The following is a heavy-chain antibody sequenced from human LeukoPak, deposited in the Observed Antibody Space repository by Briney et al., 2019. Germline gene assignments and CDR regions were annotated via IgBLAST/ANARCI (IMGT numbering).Heavy chain of an antibody. D-gene: IGHD3-22*01. Sequence: GGSLKDSCAASGVTFSGSAMHWVRQASGKGREWVGRIRSKANSYATAYAASVNGRFTISRDDSKNTAYLQMTSLKTEDTAVYYCTRHATSGYDYWGQGTLVTVSS. J-gene: IGHJ4*02. CDR3: TRHATSGYDY. CDR2: IRSKANSYAT. CDR1: GVTFSGSA. V-gene: IGHV3-73*01.